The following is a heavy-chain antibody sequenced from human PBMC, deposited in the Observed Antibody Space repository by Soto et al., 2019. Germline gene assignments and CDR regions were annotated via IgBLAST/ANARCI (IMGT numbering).Heavy chain of an antibody. CDR2: ISSNGGST. CDR1: GFTFSSYA. CDR3: ARDSNRGGFYGDYGELDAFDI. Sequence: GGSLRLSCAASGFTFSSYAMHWVRQAPGKGLEYVSAISSNGGSTYYANSVKGRFTISRDNSKNTLYLQMGSLRAEDMAVYYCARDSNRGGFYGDYGELDAFDIWGQGTMVTVSS. J-gene: IGHJ3*02. V-gene: IGHV3-64*01. D-gene: IGHD4-17*01.